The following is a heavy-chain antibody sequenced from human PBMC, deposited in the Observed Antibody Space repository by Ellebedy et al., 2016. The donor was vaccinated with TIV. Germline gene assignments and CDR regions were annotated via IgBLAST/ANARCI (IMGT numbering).Heavy chain of an antibody. CDR2: IGGDGGRT. CDR3: ATSGYAGTYHYYHGMDI. J-gene: IGHJ6*02. Sequence: GESLKISCPASGFTFSNYAMSWVRQAPGKGLEWVSAIGGDGGRTYYADSVKGRFTISRDNSKNTLYLQMNSLSAEDTAIYYCATSGYAGTYHYYHGMDIWGQGTTVIVSS. CDR1: GFTFSNYA. V-gene: IGHV3-23*01. D-gene: IGHD3-10*01.